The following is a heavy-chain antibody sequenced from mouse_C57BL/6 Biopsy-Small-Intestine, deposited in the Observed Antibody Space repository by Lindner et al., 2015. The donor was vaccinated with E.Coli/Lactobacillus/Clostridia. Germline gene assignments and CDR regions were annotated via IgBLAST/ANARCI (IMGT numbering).Heavy chain of an antibody. CDR2: ISDGGSYT. Sequence: VQLQESGGGLVKPGGSLKHSCAASGFTFSSYAMSWVRQTPEKRLEWVATISDGGSYTYYPDNVKGRFTISRDNAKNNLYLQMSHLKSEDTAMYYCASTSYYFDYWGQGTTLTASS. J-gene: IGHJ2*01. V-gene: IGHV5-4*01. CDR1: GFTFSSYA. CDR3: ASTSYYFDY.